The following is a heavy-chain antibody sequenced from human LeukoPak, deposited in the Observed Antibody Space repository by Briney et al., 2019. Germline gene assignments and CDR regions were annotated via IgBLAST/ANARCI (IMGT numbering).Heavy chain of an antibody. J-gene: IGHJ4*02. CDR2: ISSSSYI. CDR3: AREGGAYYDSSGYYFFDY. Sequence: PGGSLRLSCAASGFTFSSYSMNWVRQAPGKGLEWVSSISSSSYIYYADSVKGRFTISRDNAKNSLYLQMNSLRAEDTAAYYCAREGGAYYDSSGYYFFDYWGQGTLVTVSS. D-gene: IGHD3-22*01. CDR1: GFTFSSYS. V-gene: IGHV3-21*01.